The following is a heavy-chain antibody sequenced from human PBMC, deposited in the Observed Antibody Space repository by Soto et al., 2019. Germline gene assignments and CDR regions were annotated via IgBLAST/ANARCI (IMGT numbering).Heavy chain of an antibody. CDR1: GFSLTTSGVG. Sequence: SGPTLVKPTQTLTLTCTFSGFSLTTSGVGVGWIRQPPGRALEWLAFIYWDDDERYSPSLERRLTITKDTSKNQVVLTVTNMDPVDTATYYCARLEKYSIFGVVHNWFDPWGQGTLVTVSS. CDR3: ARLEKYSIFGVVHNWFDP. D-gene: IGHD3-3*02. J-gene: IGHJ5*02. CDR2: IYWDDDE. V-gene: IGHV2-5*02.